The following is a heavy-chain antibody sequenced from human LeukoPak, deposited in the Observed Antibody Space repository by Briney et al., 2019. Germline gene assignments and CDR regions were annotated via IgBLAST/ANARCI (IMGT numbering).Heavy chain of an antibody. CDR1: GFTFSSYG. V-gene: IGHV3-33*01. CDR2: IWYDGSNK. D-gene: IGHD4-23*01. CDR3: AREEGVTALDY. Sequence: GGSLRLSCAASGFTFSSYGMHWVRQAPGKGLESVAVIWYDGSNKYYADSVKGRFTISRDNSKNTLYLQMNSLRAEDTAVYYCAREEGVTALDYWGQGTLVTVSS. J-gene: IGHJ4*02.